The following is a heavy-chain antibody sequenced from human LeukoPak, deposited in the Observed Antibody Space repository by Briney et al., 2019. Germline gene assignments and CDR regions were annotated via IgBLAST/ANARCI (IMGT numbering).Heavy chain of an antibody. D-gene: IGHD3-22*01. V-gene: IGHV4-59*12. J-gene: IGHJ3*02. CDR2: IYYSGST. Sequence: SETLSLTCTVSGGSISSYYWSWIRQPPGKGLEWIGYIYYSGSTNYNPSLKSRVTISVDTSKNQFSLKLSSVTAADTAVYYCARALPTGDNYDSSGYDAFDIWGQGTMVTVSS. CDR1: GGSISSYY. CDR3: ARALPTGDNYDSSGYDAFDI.